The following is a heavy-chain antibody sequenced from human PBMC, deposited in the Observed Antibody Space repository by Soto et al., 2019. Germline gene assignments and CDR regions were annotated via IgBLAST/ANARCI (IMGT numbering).Heavy chain of an antibody. J-gene: IGHJ4*02. CDR1: GYTFTSYA. V-gene: IGHV1-3*01. CDR3: AIDGRDINWNDVIIDE. CDR2: INAGNGNT. Sequence: AAVKVSCKSSGYTFTSYAMHWVRQAPGQRLEWMGWINAGNGNTKYSQKFQGRVTITRDTSASTAYMELSSLRSEGTAVYYCAIDGRDINWNDVIIDEWGPGTPVTV. D-gene: IGHD1-20*01.